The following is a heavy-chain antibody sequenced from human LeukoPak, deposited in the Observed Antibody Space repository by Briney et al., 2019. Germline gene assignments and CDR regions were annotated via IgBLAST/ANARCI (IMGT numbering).Heavy chain of an antibody. V-gene: IGHV4-30-2*01. Sequence: SETLSLTCTVSGGSISSGGYYWSWIRQPPGKGLEWIGYIYQSGSTYHNPSLKSRVTISVDRSKNQFSLKLSSVTAADTAVYYCAREERFGRNAFDVWGQGTMVTVSS. CDR1: GGSISSGGYY. CDR2: IYQSGST. CDR3: AREERFGRNAFDV. D-gene: IGHD1-1*01. J-gene: IGHJ3*01.